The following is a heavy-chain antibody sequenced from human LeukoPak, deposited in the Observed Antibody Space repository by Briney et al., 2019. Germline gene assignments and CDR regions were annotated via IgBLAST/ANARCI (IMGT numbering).Heavy chain of an antibody. CDR3: AKDGGYYGSGSNLDY. Sequence: PGGSLRLSCAASGFTVSNNYMSWVRQAPGKXLEWVSAISGSGGSTYYADSVKGRFTISRDNSKNTLYLQMNSLRAEDTAVYYCAKDGGYYGSGSNLDYWGQGTLVTVSS. CDR1: GFTVSNNY. V-gene: IGHV3-23*01. J-gene: IGHJ4*02. CDR2: ISGSGGST. D-gene: IGHD3-10*01.